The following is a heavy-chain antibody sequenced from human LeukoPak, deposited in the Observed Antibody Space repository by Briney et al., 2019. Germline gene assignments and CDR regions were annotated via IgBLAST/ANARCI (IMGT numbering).Heavy chain of an antibody. CDR1: GYTFTSYD. Sequence: EASVKVSCKASGYTFTSYDINWVRQATGRGLEWMGWMNPNSGNTGYAQKFQGRVTMTRNTSISTAYMELSSLRSEDTAVYYCARGYYYDSSGYRPGFDYWGQGTLVTVSS. CDR2: MNPNSGNT. D-gene: IGHD3-22*01. J-gene: IGHJ4*02. CDR3: ARGYYYDSSGYRPGFDY. V-gene: IGHV1-8*01.